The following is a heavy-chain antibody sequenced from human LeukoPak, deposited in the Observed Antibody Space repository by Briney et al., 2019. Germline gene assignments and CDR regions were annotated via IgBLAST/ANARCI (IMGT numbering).Heavy chain of an antibody. CDR3: ARQSCSSTACWNLLDY. CDR2: MYTSGNT. CDR1: GGSISGYY. V-gene: IGHV4-4*09. J-gene: IGHJ4*02. Sequence: ASETLSLTCTVSGGSISGYYWSWIRQPPGKGLEWIGYMYTSGNTNFNPSLKSRVTISVDTSKNQFSLKLSSATATDTAVYYCARQSCSSTACWNLLDYWGQGTLVTVSS. D-gene: IGHD2-2*01.